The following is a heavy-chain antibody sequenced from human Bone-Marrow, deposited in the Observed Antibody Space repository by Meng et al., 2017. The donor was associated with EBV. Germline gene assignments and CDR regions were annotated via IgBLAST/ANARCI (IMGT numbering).Heavy chain of an antibody. CDR2: IYYSGST. V-gene: IGHV4-30-4*01. D-gene: IGHD3-22*01. Sequence: QVQLQESGPGLVKPSQTLSLTCPVSGVPISSGGYYWSWIRQPPGKGLEWIGYIYYSGSTYYNPSLKSRVTISVDTSKNQFSLKLSSVTAADTAVYYCAMTHTCYDSSGYYLGWFDPWGQGTLVTVSS. J-gene: IGHJ5*02. CDR1: GVPISSGGYY. CDR3: AMTHTCYDSSGYYLGWFDP.